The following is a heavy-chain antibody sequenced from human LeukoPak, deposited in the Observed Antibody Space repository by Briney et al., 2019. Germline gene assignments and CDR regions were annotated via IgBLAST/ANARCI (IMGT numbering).Heavy chain of an antibody. CDR2: ISWNSGAI. CDR3: AKGLSKSSSASYYTD. V-gene: IGHV3-9*01. Sequence: GRSLRLSCAASGFTFDDYAMHWVRQAPGKGLEWVSGISWNSGAIGYAVSVKGRFTISRDNAKNSLYLQMNSLRAEDTALYYCAKGLSKSSSASYYTDWGQGTLVTVSS. J-gene: IGHJ4*02. D-gene: IGHD2-2*02. CDR1: GFTFDDYA.